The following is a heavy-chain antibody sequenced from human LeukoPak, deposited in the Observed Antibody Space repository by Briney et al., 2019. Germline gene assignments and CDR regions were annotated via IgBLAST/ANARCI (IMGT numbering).Heavy chain of an antibody. CDR2: IIPIFGTA. Sequence: ASVKVSCKASGGTFSSYAISWVRQAPGQGLEWMGGIIPIFGTANYAQKFQGRVTITADESTSTAYMELSSLRSEDTAVYYCARVLGIYYYYYMDVWGKGTTVTVSS. D-gene: IGHD2-15*01. CDR3: ARVLGIYYYYYMDV. J-gene: IGHJ6*03. CDR1: GGTFSSYA. V-gene: IGHV1-69*13.